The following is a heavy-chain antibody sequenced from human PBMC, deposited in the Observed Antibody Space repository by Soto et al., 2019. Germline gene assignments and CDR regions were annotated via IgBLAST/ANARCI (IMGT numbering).Heavy chain of an antibody. CDR3: ASDRQSRARGRSKYFQH. CDR2: INHSGST. Sequence: SETLSLTCAVYGGSFSGYYWSWIRQPPGKGLEWIGEINHSGSTNYNPSLKSRVTISVDTSKNQFSLKLSSVTAADTAVYYCASDRQSRARGRSKYFQHWGQGTLVTVSS. D-gene: IGHD4-17*01. V-gene: IGHV4-34*01. J-gene: IGHJ1*01. CDR1: GGSFSGYY.